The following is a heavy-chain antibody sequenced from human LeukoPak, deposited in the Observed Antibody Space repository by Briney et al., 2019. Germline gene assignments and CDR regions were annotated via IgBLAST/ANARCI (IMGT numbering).Heavy chain of an antibody. J-gene: IGHJ4*02. V-gene: IGHV3-23*01. CDR3: AMDRRKRGYNYATQ. CDR1: GFTFDSYA. Sequence: TGGSLRHSCVGSGFTFDSYAMNWVRQAPGKGLEWVSVISGGGDSTYSPDSMKGRFTISRDNSKNTVYLEMNSLRVEETAVYYCAMDRRKRGYNYATQWGQGTLVTVSS. CDR2: ISGGGDST. D-gene: IGHD5-24*01.